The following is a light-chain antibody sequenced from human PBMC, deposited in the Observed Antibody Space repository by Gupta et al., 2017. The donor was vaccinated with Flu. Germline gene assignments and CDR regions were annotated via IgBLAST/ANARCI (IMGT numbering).Light chain of an antibody. CDR3: QGWDTDIRV. Sequence: QLVLTQSRFASAPRGPAVQFTSTLRSGHVTYTVAYHQQHPEKAPRDLMKVKSDGSHTKRHGIPASFSGASSGADRYLLISNLQSDDEAAYYYQGWDTDIRVFGGGTKLTVL. CDR1: SGHVTYT. CDR2: VKSDGSH. V-gene: IGLV4-69*01. J-gene: IGLJ3*02.